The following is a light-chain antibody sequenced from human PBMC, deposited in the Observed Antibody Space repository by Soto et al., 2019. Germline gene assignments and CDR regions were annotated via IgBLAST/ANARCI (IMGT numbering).Light chain of an antibody. V-gene: IGKV1-8*01. CDR2: AAS. Sequence: AIGMTQSPSSLSAYTGDIVSITFRASQGISSYLAWYQQKPGKAPKLLIYAASTLQSGVPSRFSGSGSGTDFTLTISCLQSEDIATYYCLQDYNYPLTFGGGTKVDI. J-gene: IGKJ4*01. CDR3: LQDYNYPLT. CDR1: QGISSY.